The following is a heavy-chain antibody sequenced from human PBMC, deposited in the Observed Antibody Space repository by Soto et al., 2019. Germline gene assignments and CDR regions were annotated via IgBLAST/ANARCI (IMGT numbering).Heavy chain of an antibody. V-gene: IGHV1-3*01. D-gene: IGHD3-22*01. CDR3: ARDFRPYYYDSSGYYLFDY. CDR2: INAANGDT. J-gene: IGHJ4*02. CDR1: GYTFTSYG. Sequence: ASVKVSCKASGYTFTSYGIHWVRQAPGQRLEWMGWINAANGDTKYSPKFQGRVTITRDTSASTAYMELSSLRSEDTAVYYCARDFRPYYYDSSGYYLFDYWGQGTLVTVSS.